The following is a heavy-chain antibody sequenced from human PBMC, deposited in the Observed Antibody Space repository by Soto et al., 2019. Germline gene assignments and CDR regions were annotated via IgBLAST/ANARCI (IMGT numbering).Heavy chain of an antibody. CDR3: ASISSGWAHFDY. D-gene: IGHD6-19*01. J-gene: IGHJ4*02. CDR2: ISYDGSNK. V-gene: IGHV3-30-3*01. Sequence: GGSLRLSCAASGFTFSSYAMHWVRQAPGKGLEWVAVISYDGSNKYYADSVKGRFTISRDNSKNTLYLQMNSLRAEDTAVYYCASISSGWAHFDYWGQGTLVTVSS. CDR1: GFTFSSYA.